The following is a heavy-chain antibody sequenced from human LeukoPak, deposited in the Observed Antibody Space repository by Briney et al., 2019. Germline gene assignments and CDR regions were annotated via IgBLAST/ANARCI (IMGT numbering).Heavy chain of an antibody. Sequence: PGGSLRLSCAASGFTFSSYGMHWVRQAPGKGLEWVAVIWYGGSNKYYADSVKGRFTISRDNSKNTLYLQMNSLRAEDTAVYYCAAIVVPAAIFGGHDAFDIWGQGTMVTVSS. CDR3: AAIVVPAAIFGGHDAFDI. CDR2: IWYGGSNK. V-gene: IGHV3-33*08. J-gene: IGHJ3*02. D-gene: IGHD2-2*02. CDR1: GFTFSSYG.